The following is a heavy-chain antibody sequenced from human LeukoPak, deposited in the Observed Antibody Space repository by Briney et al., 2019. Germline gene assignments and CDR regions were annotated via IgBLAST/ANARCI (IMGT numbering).Heavy chain of an antibody. V-gene: IGHV1-8*02. CDR3: VRAIRTTVTTFWFDP. Sequence: ASVKVSCKASGGTFSSYAISWVRQATGQGLEWMGWMNPNSGNTGYAQKFQGRVTMTRNTSISTAYMELSSLRSEDTAVYYCVRAIRTTVTTFWFDPWGQGTLVTVSS. CDR2: MNPNSGNT. CDR1: GGTFSSYA. J-gene: IGHJ5*02. D-gene: IGHD4-17*01.